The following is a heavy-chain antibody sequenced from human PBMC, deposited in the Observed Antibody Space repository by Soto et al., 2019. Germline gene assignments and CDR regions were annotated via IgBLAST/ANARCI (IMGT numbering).Heavy chain of an antibody. CDR3: ASAPRPAAIAVLDH. CDR1: GYSFTSYD. D-gene: IGHD6-19*01. CDR2: VNPNTGDT. V-gene: IGHV1-8*01. J-gene: IGHJ4*02. Sequence: QVQLVQSGTEVKTSGASVKVSCKASGYSFTSYDINWLRQATGQGPEGMGWVNPNTGDTGLAQRFLGRVTLSSDTSMNSAYVEVGSLRPDDTAIYFCASAPRPAAIAVLDHWCQGTLVAVSS.